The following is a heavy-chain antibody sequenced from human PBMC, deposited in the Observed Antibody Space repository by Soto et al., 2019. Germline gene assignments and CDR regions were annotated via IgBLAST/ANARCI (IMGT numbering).Heavy chain of an antibody. CDR1: GYSFSSHA. D-gene: IGHD6-13*01. J-gene: IGHJ4*02. CDR3: ARGGALSTSWYWGDGLDS. CDR2: IIPVFGTP. Sequence: QAQLEQSGSEVQKSGSSVKVSCTASGYSFSSHAITWVRQAPGQGLEWMGGIIPVFGTPTYAQKFQGRLTISADKSTNTSSLELRSLRSEDTAVYYCARGGALSTSWYWGDGLDSWGQGTQVTVSS. V-gene: IGHV1-69*06.